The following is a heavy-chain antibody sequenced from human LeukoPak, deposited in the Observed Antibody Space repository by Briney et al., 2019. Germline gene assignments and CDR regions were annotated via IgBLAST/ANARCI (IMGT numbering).Heavy chain of an antibody. V-gene: IGHV4-59*12. CDR3: ARDPHGYSSGWYLDP. CDR2: IYYSGST. CDR1: GGSISNYY. Sequence: SETLSLTCTVSGGSISNYYWSWIRQPPGKGLEWIGYIYYSGSTNYNPSLKSRVTISVDTSKNQFSLKLSSVTAADTAVYYCARDPHGYSSGWYLDPWGQGTLVTVSS. J-gene: IGHJ5*02. D-gene: IGHD6-19*01.